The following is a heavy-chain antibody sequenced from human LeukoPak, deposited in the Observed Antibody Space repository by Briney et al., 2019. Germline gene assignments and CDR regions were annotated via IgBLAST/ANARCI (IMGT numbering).Heavy chain of an antibody. D-gene: IGHD2-15*01. Sequence: ASVKVSCKASGYTFTSYDINWVRQDTGQGLEWMVWVNPNSGNTGYAQNFQGRVTMTRNSSISTAYMKLSSLRSEDTAVYYCARGYPLGYCSGGSCPFFDYWGQGILVTVSS. CDR1: GYTFTSYD. V-gene: IGHV1-8*01. J-gene: IGHJ4*02. CDR3: ARGYPLGYCSGGSCPFFDY. CDR2: VNPNSGNT.